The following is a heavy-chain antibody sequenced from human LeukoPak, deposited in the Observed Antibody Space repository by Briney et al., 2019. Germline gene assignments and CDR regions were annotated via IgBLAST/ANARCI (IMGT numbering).Heavy chain of an antibody. J-gene: IGHJ4*02. Sequence: GGSLRLSCAASGFTFSSYAMSWVRQAPGKGLEWVSAISGSGGSTYYADSVKGRFTISRDNSKNTLYLQMNSLRAEDTAVYYCTTDGDGYKHLSYYFDYWGQGTLVTVSS. CDR3: TTDGDGYKHLSYYFDY. CDR2: ISGSGGST. V-gene: IGHV3-23*01. CDR1: GFTFSSYA. D-gene: IGHD5-24*01.